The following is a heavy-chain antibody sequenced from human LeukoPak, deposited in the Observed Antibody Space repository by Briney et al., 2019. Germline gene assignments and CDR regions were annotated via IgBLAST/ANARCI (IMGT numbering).Heavy chain of an antibody. CDR2: INPNSGGT. Sequence: ASVRLSRAASGYTPSAYNMHSGRQAPGHGVEWWGWINPNSGGTNYAQKVQGRETMTRDTSISTAYMELSRLRSDGTAVFYCAREEVIAAAGPTLDYWGEGALVTVSS. D-gene: IGHD6-13*01. CDR1: GYTPSAYN. CDR3: AREEVIAAAGPTLDY. J-gene: IGHJ4*02. V-gene: IGHV1-2*02.